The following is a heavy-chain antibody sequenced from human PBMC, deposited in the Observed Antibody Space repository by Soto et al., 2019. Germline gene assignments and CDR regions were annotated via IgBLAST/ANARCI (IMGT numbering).Heavy chain of an antibody. D-gene: IGHD2-2*03. CDR3: GRHVGYCSPTNCYSWFDP. CDR1: GGSITSYY. Sequence: SETLSLTCTVSGGSITSYYWSWIRQPPGKGLEWIGFMYYSGYTKYNPSLKSRVTISVDTSKSQFSLKLTSVTAADTAVYYCGRHVGYCSPTNCYSWFDPWGQGTLVTVSS. V-gene: IGHV4-59*08. J-gene: IGHJ5*02. CDR2: MYYSGYT.